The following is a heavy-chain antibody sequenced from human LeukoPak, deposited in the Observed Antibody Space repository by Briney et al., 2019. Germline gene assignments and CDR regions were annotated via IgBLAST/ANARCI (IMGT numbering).Heavy chain of an antibody. V-gene: IGHV4-30-4*08. CDR3: ARSFNWNYRRVELDY. Sequence: SQTLSLTCTVSGGSISSGDYYWSWIRQPPGKGLEWIGCIYYSGSTYYNPSLKSRVTISVDTSKNQFSLKLSSVTAADTAVYYCARSFNWNYRRVELDYWGQGTLVTVSS. CDR2: IYYSGST. J-gene: IGHJ4*02. CDR1: GGSISSGDYY. D-gene: IGHD1-7*01.